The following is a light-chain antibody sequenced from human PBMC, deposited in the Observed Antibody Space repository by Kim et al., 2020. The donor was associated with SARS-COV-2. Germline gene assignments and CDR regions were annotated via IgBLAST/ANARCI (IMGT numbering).Light chain of an antibody. V-gene: IGKV3-11*01. Sequence: EIVLTQSPATLSLSPGERAILSCRASQSVGRYLTWHQQKPGQAPRLLIFDASNRATGIPARFSGSGSGTDFTLTISSLEPEDSAFYYCEQYAKWPYSFGQGTKLEI. CDR1: QSVGRY. CDR3: EQYAKWPYS. CDR2: DAS. J-gene: IGKJ2*03.